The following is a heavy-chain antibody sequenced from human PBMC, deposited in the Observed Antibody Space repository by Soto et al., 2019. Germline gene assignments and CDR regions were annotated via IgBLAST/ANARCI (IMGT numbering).Heavy chain of an antibody. CDR2: IFYTGST. J-gene: IGHJ4*02. CDR3: ARVDSGWHDY. Sequence: SETLSLTCTVSGGSISSSFWSWIRQPPGKGLEWIGYIFYTGSTDYNPSLKSRVTISVDTSKNEFSLKLTSVTAADTAVYYCARVDSGWHDYWGQGTLVTVSS. V-gene: IGHV4-59*01. CDR1: GGSISSSF. D-gene: IGHD6-19*01.